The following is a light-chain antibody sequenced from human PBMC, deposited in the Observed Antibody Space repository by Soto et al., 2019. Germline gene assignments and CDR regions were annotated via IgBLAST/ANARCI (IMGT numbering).Light chain of an antibody. CDR1: QSISSW. CDR3: QQYDNRPIT. J-gene: IGKJ5*01. Sequence: DITLTQSTSSLSSSVGDRDTLTWRASQSISSWLAWYQQKPGKAPKLLSYDASNLETGVPSRFSGRGSGTDFTFTIISLKPEDIETYYCQQYDNRPITVGQGTRLEIK. V-gene: IGKV1-33*01. CDR2: DAS.